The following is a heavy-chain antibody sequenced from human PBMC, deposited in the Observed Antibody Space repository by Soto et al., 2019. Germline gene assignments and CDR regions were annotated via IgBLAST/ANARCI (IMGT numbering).Heavy chain of an antibody. V-gene: IGHV3-30*18. Sequence: PGGSLRLSCAASGFTFSSYGMHWVRQAPGKGLEWVAVISYDGSNKYYADSVKGRFTISRDNSKNTLYLQMNSLRAEDTAVYYCAKGGQDSSWDRYYYYGMDVWGQGTTVTVSS. J-gene: IGHJ6*02. CDR1: GFTFSSYG. CDR3: AKGGQDSSWDRYYYYGMDV. D-gene: IGHD6-13*01. CDR2: ISYDGSNK.